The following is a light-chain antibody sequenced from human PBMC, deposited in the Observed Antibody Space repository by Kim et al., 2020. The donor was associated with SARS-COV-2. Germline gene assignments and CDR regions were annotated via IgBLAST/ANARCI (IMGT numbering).Light chain of an antibody. CDR1: QDIRYF. J-gene: IGKJ4*01. CDR2: GAS. CDR3: QKYNSAPLT. V-gene: IGKV1-27*01. Sequence: SASVGDRVTVTCRANQDIRYFLAWFQHKPGQLPKLLISGASTLQSGVPSRFSGNGSGTDFTLTINSLQPEDVGIYYCQKYNSAPLTFGGGTKLEIK.